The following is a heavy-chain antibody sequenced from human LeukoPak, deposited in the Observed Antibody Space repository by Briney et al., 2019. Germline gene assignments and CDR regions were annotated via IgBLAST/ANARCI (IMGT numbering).Heavy chain of an antibody. D-gene: IGHD3-22*01. Sequence: PGGSLRLSCAASGFTFSSYSMSWVRQAQGKGLEWVSSISSSSSYIYYADSVKGRFTISRDNAKNSLYLQMNSLRAEDTAVYYCARDPPGYDSSGYYYRSAGYWGQGTLVTVSS. CDR3: ARDPPGYDSSGYYYRSAGY. V-gene: IGHV3-21*01. J-gene: IGHJ4*02. CDR2: ISSSSSYI. CDR1: GFTFSSYS.